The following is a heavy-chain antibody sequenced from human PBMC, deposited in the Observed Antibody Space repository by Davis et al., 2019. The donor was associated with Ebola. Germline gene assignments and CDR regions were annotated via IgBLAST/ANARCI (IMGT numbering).Heavy chain of an antibody. Sequence: ASVKVSCKASGGTFSSYAISWVRQAPGQGLEWMGWIDGGNGNTKYSQKFQVRVTITRDTSASTAYMELSSLRSDDTAVYYCARNTPESGYYYYYMDVWGTGTTVTVSS. V-gene: IGHV1-3*01. CDR1: GGTFSSYA. J-gene: IGHJ6*03. CDR3: ARNTPESGYYYYYMDV. D-gene: IGHD2-15*01. CDR2: IDGGNGNT.